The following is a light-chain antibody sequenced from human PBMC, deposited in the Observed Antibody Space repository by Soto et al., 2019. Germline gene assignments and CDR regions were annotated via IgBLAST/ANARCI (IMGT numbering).Light chain of an antibody. J-gene: IGKJ4*01. CDR3: QQYDKSLT. CDR2: GAS. CDR1: QSVSSSY. V-gene: IGKV3-20*01. Sequence: IVLTQSPGTLSLSPGERATLSCRASQSVSSSYLAWYQQKPGQAPRLLIYGASSRATGIPDRFSGSGSGTDFTLTISRLEPEDFAVYYCQQYDKSLTFGGGTKVDIK.